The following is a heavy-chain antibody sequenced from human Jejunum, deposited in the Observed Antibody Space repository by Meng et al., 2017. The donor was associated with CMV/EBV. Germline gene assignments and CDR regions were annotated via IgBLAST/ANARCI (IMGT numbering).Heavy chain of an antibody. V-gene: IGHV3-74*01. CDR1: GFSFSASW. J-gene: IGHJ4*02. CDR2: INSDGSDT. D-gene: IGHD1-7*01. Sequence: CAASGFSFSASWMHGVRQAPGKGLVWVTRINSDGSDTNYADSVKGRFTISRDNAKNTLYLQMNSLRAEDTAVYYCARGKIITGTHAYWGQGTLVTVSS. CDR3: ARGKIITGTHAY.